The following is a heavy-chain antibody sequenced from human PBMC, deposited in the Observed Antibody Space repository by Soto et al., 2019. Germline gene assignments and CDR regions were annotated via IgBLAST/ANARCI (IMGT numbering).Heavy chain of an antibody. J-gene: IGHJ3*02. Sequence: PAETLSLTCAVSGYSISSGYYWGWIRQPPGKGLEWIGSIYHSGNTYYNPSLKSRVTISADTSKNQFSLKLSSVTAADTAVYYCARDRGTYCGGDCYSGWAFDIWGQGTMVTVSS. CDR3: ARDRGTYCGGDCYSGWAFDI. D-gene: IGHD2-21*02. CDR1: GYSISSGYY. V-gene: IGHV4-38-2*02. CDR2: IYHSGNT.